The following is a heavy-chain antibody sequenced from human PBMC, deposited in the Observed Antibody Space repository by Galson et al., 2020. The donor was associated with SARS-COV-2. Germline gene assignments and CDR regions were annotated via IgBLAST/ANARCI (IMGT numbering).Heavy chain of an antibody. J-gene: IGHJ4*02. CDR3: ARHHWGYYDSSGYPDY. CDR2: IYYSGST. CDR1: GGSISSSSYY. D-gene: IGHD3-22*01. V-gene: IGHV4-39*01. Sequence: SETLSLTCTVSGGSISSSSYYWGWIRQPPGKGLEWIGSIYYSGSTYYNPSLKSRVTISVDTSKNQFSLKLSSVTAADTAVYYCARHHWGYYDSSGYPDYWGQGTLVTVSS.